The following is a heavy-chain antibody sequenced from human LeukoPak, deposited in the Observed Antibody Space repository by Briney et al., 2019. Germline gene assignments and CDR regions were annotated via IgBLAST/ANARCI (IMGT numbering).Heavy chain of an antibody. V-gene: IGHV3-21*04. CDR1: GFTFSSFG. CDR2: ISSSSSYI. Sequence: GGSLRLSCAASGFTFSSFGMNWVRQAPGKGLEWVSSISSSSSYIYYTDSVKGRYTISRDNSKNTLYLQMNSLRAEDTAVYYCAKIRKATENDYWGQGTLVTVSS. J-gene: IGHJ4*02. CDR3: AKIRKATENDY. D-gene: IGHD5-12*01.